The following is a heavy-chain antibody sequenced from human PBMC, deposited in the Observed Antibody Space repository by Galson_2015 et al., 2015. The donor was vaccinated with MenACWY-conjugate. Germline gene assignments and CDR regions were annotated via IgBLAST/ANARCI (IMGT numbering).Heavy chain of an antibody. Sequence: SVKVSCKASGYTFTSYAIHWVRQAPGQRLEWMGWINTGNGNTNCSQKFQGRVTITKDTAASTAYVDLSTLRSEDTAVYYCARAAYCGGGCYSSWFDPWGQGTLVTVSS. CDR1: GYTFTSYA. CDR3: ARAAYCGGGCYSSWFDP. CDR2: INTGNGNT. J-gene: IGHJ5*02. D-gene: IGHD2-21*02. V-gene: IGHV1-3*04.